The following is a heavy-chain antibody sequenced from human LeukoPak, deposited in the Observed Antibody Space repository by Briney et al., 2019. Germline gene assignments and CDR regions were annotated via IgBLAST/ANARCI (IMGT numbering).Heavy chain of an antibody. Sequence: GGSLRLSCAASGFTVSSNYMSWVRQAPGKGLEWVSVIYSGGSTYYADSVKGQFTISRDNSKNTLYLQMNSLRAEDTAVYYCARGPLRFLEWSPPSYFDYWGQGTLVTVSS. CDR3: ARGPLRFLEWSPPSYFDY. CDR1: GFTVSSNY. D-gene: IGHD3-3*01. V-gene: IGHV3-53*01. J-gene: IGHJ4*02. CDR2: IYSGGST.